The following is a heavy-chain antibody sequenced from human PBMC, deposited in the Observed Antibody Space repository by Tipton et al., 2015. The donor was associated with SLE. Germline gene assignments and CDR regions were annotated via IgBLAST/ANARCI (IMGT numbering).Heavy chain of an antibody. CDR1: GFNFSNYW. D-gene: IGHD3-9*01. V-gene: IGHV3-74*01. CDR2: IDSDGRRT. CDR3: ARDRRYFDWLLTPLDY. Sequence: SLRLSCAASGFNFSNYWMYWVRQSPGKGLVWVSRIDSDGRRTNYAESVKGRFTISRDNAKNSLYLQMNSLRAEDTAVYYCARDRRYFDWLLTPLDYWGQGTLVTVSS. J-gene: IGHJ4*02.